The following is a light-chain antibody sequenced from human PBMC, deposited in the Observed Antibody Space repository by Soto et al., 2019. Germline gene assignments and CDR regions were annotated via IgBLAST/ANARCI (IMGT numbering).Light chain of an antibody. V-gene: IGKV3-20*01. J-gene: IGKJ1*01. Sequence: EIVLTQSPDTLSLSPGERATLSCRASQSISGPYLAWYQQKPGQTPRLLIYGASSRATGIPDRFSGSGSGTDFTLKISRMETEDFAVYYCQKYESWTFGQGTKVDIK. CDR3: QKYESWT. CDR2: GAS. CDR1: QSISGPY.